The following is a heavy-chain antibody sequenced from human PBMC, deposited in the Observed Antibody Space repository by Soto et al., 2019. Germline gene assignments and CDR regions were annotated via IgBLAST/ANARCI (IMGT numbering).Heavy chain of an antibody. Sequence: GGSLRLSCAASGFTFSSYAMSWVRQAPGKGLEWVSAISGSGGSTYYADSVKGRFTISRDNSKNTLYLQMNSLRAEDTAVYYCALQWVVVVVAATFDYWGQGTLVTVSS. J-gene: IGHJ4*02. D-gene: IGHD2-15*01. V-gene: IGHV3-23*01. CDR2: ISGSGGST. CDR1: GFTFSSYA. CDR3: ALQWVVVVVAATFDY.